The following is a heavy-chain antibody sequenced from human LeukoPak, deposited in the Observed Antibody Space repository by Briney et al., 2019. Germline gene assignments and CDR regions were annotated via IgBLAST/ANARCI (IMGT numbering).Heavy chain of an antibody. CDR3: ARGRDLFDY. CDR2: ISSSSSVI. CDR1: GFTFSTYS. Sequence: GGSLRLSCAASGFTFSTYSMNWVRQAPGKGLEWVSYISSSSSVIYFAGSVKGRFTISRDNAKNSLYLQMNSLRVEDTAVYYCARGRDLFDYWGQGTLVTVSS. V-gene: IGHV3-48*04. J-gene: IGHJ4*02.